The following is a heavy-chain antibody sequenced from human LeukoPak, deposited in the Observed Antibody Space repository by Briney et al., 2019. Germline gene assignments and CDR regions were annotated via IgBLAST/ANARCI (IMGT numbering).Heavy chain of an antibody. Sequence: PSETLSLTCTVSGGSISSGAYYWSWIRQHPGKGLEWIGYIYYSGRTYYTPSLKSRVTISVDTSKNQFSLKLSSVTAADTAVYYCARGSTDYGGNPTGYWGQGTLVTVSS. D-gene: IGHD4-23*01. J-gene: IGHJ4*02. V-gene: IGHV4-31*03. CDR2: IYYSGRT. CDR3: ARGSTDYGGNPTGY. CDR1: GGSISSGAYY.